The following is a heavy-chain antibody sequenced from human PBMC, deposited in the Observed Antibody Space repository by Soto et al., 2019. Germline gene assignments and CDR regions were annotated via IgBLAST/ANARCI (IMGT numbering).Heavy chain of an antibody. V-gene: IGHV1-2*04. CDR1: GYTFTGYY. J-gene: IGHJ4*01. CDR2: INPNSGGT. Sequence: ASVKVSCKASGYTFTGYYMHWVRQAPGQGLEWMGWINPNSGGTNYAQKFQGWVTMTRDTSISTAYMELSRLRSDDTAVYYCARAPVGATVLSYWGHGTPVTVTS. CDR3: ARAPVGATVLSY. D-gene: IGHD1-26*01.